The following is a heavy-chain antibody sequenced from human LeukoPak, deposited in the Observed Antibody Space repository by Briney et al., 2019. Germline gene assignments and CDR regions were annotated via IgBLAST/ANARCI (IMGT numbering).Heavy chain of an antibody. CDR3: ASGAGYYDSSASIDY. Sequence: GASVKVSCKASGYTFTSFYMYWVRQAPGQGLEWMGIINPSGSTSYAQKFQGRLTMTRDTSTSTVYMELSSLRSEDTAVYYCASGAGYYDSSASIDYWGQGTLVTVSS. CDR2: INPSGST. D-gene: IGHD3-22*01. J-gene: IGHJ4*02. CDR1: GYTFTSFY. V-gene: IGHV1-46*01.